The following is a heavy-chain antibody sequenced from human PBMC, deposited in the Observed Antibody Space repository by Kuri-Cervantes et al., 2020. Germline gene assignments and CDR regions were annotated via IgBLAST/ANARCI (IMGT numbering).Heavy chain of an antibody. Sequence: GESLKISCEASGFAFSDFYMSWIRQAPGKGLEWVSYISTTSSTIYYADSVKGRFTMSRDNAKNALYLQMNDLGVEDAAVYYCARDRGKGVDAIFDYWGQGTLVTVSS. CDR2: ISTTSSTI. CDR3: ARDRGKGVDAIFDY. CDR1: GFAFSDFY. D-gene: IGHD5-12*01. J-gene: IGHJ4*02. V-gene: IGHV3-11*04.